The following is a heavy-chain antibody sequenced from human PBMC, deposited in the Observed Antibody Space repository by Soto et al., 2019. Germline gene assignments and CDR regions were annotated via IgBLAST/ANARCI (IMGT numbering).Heavy chain of an antibody. Sequence: ASVKVSCKASGYTFTGYYMHWVRQAPGQGLEWMGWINPNSGGTNYAQKFQGWVTMTRDTSISTAYMELSRLRSDDTAVYYCARDVGDNNAGSGYRYYYYYYGMDVWGQGTTVTVSS. CDR3: ARDVGDNNAGSGYRYYYYYYGMDV. J-gene: IGHJ6*02. CDR1: GYTFTGYY. D-gene: IGHD3-22*01. V-gene: IGHV1-2*04. CDR2: INPNSGGT.